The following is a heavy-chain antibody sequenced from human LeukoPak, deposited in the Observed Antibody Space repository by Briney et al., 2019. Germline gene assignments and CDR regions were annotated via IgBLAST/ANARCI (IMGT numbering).Heavy chain of an antibody. J-gene: IGHJ6*03. CDR1: GYTFTGYY. V-gene: IGHV1-8*03. CDR3: ARGRYMDV. CDR2: MNPKSGDT. Sequence: ASVKVSCKASGYTFTGYYMHWVRQATGQGLEWMGWMNPKSGDTGYEQKFKGRVTITRDSSISTVYMELRSLRSEDTALYYCARGRYMDVWGKGTTVTVSS.